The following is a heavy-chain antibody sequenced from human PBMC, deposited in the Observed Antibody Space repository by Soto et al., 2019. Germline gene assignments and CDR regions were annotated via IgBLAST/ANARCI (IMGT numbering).Heavy chain of an antibody. Sequence: GASVKVSCKASGYTFTGYYMHWVRQAPGQGLEWMGWINPISGGTNYAQKFQGRVTMTADESTSTAYMELSSLRSEDTAVYYCARERVTTNPHYYYYGMDVWGQGTTVTVSS. V-gene: IGHV1-2*02. CDR1: GYTFTGYY. CDR2: INPISGGT. CDR3: ARERVTTNPHYYYYGMDV. J-gene: IGHJ6*02. D-gene: IGHD4-17*01.